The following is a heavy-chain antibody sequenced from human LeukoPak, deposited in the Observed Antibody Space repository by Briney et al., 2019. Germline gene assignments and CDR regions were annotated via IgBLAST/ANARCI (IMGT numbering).Heavy chain of an antibody. CDR3: ARDTFLDY. D-gene: IGHD3-16*01. CDR2: IYYSGST. V-gene: IGHV4-61*05. J-gene: IGHJ4*02. CDR1: GGSISSSSYY. Sequence: SETLSLTCTVSGGSISSSSYYWGWIRQPPGKGLEWIGYIYYSGSTNYNPSLKSRVTISVDTSKNQFSLKLSSVTAADTAVYYCARDTFLDYWGQGTLVTVSS.